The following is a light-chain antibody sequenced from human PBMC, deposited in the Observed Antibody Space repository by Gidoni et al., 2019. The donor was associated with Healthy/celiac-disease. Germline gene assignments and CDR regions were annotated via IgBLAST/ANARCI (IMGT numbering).Light chain of an antibody. Sequence: DVVMTQSPLSLPVTLGQPASISCRSSQSLVYSDGNTYLNWFQQRPGQSPRRLIYKVSNRDSGVPDRCSGSGSGTDFTLKISRVEAEDVGVYYCMQGTHPYTFGQGTKLEIK. CDR2: KVS. V-gene: IGKV2-30*01. CDR3: MQGTHPYT. CDR1: QSLVYSDGNTY. J-gene: IGKJ2*01.